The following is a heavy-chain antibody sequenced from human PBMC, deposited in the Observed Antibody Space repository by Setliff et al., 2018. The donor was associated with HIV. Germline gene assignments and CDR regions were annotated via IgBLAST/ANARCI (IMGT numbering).Heavy chain of an antibody. Sequence: PGGSLRLSCAASGFTFSNYWMSWVRQAPGKGLEWVANIKQDGSEKYYVDSVKGRFTISRDNAKNSLYLQMNSLRAEDTAIYYCASGREQGLRHAFDIWGQGAMVTVSS. V-gene: IGHV3-7*01. CDR2: IKQDGSEK. D-gene: IGHD4-17*01. CDR1: GFTFSNYW. J-gene: IGHJ3*02. CDR3: ASGREQGLRHAFDI.